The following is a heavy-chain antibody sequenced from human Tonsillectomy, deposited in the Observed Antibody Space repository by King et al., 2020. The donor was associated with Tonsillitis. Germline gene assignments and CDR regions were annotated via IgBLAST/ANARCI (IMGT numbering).Heavy chain of an antibody. J-gene: IGHJ3*02. V-gene: IGHV3-21*01. CDR2: ISSSSSYL. CDR1: GFTFESYS. CDR3: ARLYSGYDRDAFDI. D-gene: IGHD5-12*01. Sequence: VQLVESGGGLVKPGGSLRLACAASGFTFESYSMNWVRQAPGKGLEWVSSISSSSSYLFYADPVKGRFTISRDNVKNSLYLQMNSLRADDTAVYYCARLYSGYDRDAFDIWGQGTMVTVSS.